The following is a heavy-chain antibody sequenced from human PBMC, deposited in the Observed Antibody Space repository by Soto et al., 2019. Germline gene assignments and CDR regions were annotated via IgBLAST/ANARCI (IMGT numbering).Heavy chain of an antibody. CDR3: ARGNWKPDYDYYYGMDV. CDR2: INPSGGAT. J-gene: IGHJ6*02. Sequence: GSSVKGSCKAAGGNLWSYVIVWVRQSPGHGLEWMGIINPSGGATTYAQQFQGRVTMTRDTSTRTVYMELSRLRSEDTPAYCYARGNWKPDYDYYYGMDVWGQGTTVTVSS. CDR1: GGNLWSYV. V-gene: IGHV1-46*01. D-gene: IGHD1-1*01.